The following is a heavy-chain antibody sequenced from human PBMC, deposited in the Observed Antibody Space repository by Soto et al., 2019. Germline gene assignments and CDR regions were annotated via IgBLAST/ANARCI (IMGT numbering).Heavy chain of an antibody. V-gene: IGHV4-59*08. Sequence: QVQLQESGPGLVKPSETLSLTCTVSGGSISSYYWSWIRQPPGKGLEWIGYSYYSGSTNYNPSLKSRMTITVYTSKKPFSLKLNSMTAADTAVYYCARHNYGAGSTYFDYWGQGPLVTVSS. J-gene: IGHJ4*02. CDR2: SYYSGST. D-gene: IGHD3-10*01. CDR3: ARHNYGAGSTYFDY. CDR1: GGSISSYY.